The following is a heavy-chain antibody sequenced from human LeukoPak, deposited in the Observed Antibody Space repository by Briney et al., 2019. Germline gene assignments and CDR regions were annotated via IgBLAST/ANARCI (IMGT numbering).Heavy chain of an antibody. D-gene: IGHD3-3*01. Sequence: GGSLRLSCAASGFTFSSYSMNWVRQAPGKGLEWVSSISSSSSYIYYADSVKGRFTIPRDNAKNSLYLQMNSLRAEDTAVYYCARDNVLEWLSHFDYWGQGTLVTVSS. J-gene: IGHJ4*02. CDR1: GFTFSSYS. CDR3: ARDNVLEWLSHFDY. CDR2: ISSSSSYI. V-gene: IGHV3-21*01.